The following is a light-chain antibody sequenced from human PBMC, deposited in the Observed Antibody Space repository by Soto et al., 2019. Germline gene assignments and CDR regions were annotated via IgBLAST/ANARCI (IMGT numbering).Light chain of an antibody. CDR2: YGS. CDR1: NIGSKS. CDR3: QVWDSSSDRGVV. V-gene: IGLV3-21*04. J-gene: IGLJ2*01. Sequence: SYELTQPPSVSVAPGKTARITCGGNNIGSKSVHWYQQKPGQAPVLVIYYGSDRPSGIPERFSGSNSGNTATLTISRVEAGDEADHYCQVWDSSSDRGVVFGGGTKLTVL.